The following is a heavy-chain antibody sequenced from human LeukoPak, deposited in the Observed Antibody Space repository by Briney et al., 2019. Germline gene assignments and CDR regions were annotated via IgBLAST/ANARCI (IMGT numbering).Heavy chain of an antibody. V-gene: IGHV4-59*01. CDR1: GGSISSYY. CDR3: ARSSGWVNWFDP. D-gene: IGHD6-19*01. CDR2: IYYSGST. Sequence: SETLSLTCTVSGGSISSYYWSWIRQPPGKGLEWIGYIYYSGSTNYNPSLKSRVTISVDTSKNQFSLKLSSVTAADTAVYYCARSSGWVNWFDPWSQGTLVTVSS. J-gene: IGHJ5*02.